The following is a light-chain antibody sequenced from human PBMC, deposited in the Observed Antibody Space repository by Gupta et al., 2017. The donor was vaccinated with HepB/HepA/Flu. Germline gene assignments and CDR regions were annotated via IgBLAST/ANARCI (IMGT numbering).Light chain of an antibody. CDR2: KNN. V-gene: IGLV10-54*04. CDR1: SNNVGNQG. J-gene: IGLJ2*01. Sequence: GGLTQPPSVSKGLRQTATLTCTGNSNNVGNQGAAWLQQHQGHPPKLLSYKNNNRPSGISERFSASRSGNTASFTITGLQTEDEADYYCSAGDRIRSSQGFGGGNKLTVL. CDR3: SAGDRIRSSQG.